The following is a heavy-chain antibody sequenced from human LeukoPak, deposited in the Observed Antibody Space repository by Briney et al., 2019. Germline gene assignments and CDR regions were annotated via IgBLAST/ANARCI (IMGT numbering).Heavy chain of an antibody. V-gene: IGHV3-11*06. J-gene: IGHJ4*02. D-gene: IGHD3-3*01. CDR3: ARGTLRFLEWLFPY. Sequence: PGGSLRLSCATSGFSFSDNYMSWIRQAPGKGLQWLSYISGDGYDINYADSVKGRFTISRDNAKNSLYLQMNSLRAEDTAVYYCARGTLRFLEWLFPYWGQGTLVTVSS. CDR2: ISGDGYDI. CDR1: GFSFSDNY.